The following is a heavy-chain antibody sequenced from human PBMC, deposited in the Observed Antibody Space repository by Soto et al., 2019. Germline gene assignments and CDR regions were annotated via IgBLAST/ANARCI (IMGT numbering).Heavy chain of an antibody. Sequence: EVQLVESGGGLVKPGGSLRLSCAASGFTFSSYSMNWVRQAPGKGLEWFSSISSSSSYIYYADPVKGRFTISRDNAKNSLYLQMNSLRAEDTAVYYCARDREFCSGGSCYYYYYYMDVWGKGTTVTVSS. CDR3: ARDREFCSGGSCYYYYYYMDV. D-gene: IGHD2-15*01. J-gene: IGHJ6*03. V-gene: IGHV3-21*01. CDR1: GFTFSSYS. CDR2: ISSSSSYI.